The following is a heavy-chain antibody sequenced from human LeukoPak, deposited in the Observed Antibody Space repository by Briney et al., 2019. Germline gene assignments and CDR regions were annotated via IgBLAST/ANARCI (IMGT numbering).Heavy chain of an antibody. J-gene: IGHJ4*02. CDR2: ISAGDGNT. Sequence: ASVKVSCKASGYTFTSYAIHWVRQAPGQRLEWMGWISAGDGNTKYSQNFQGRVTFISNTSATTAFMELSSLRSEDAAVYYCARDSGSGNNDYWGQGTLVTVSS. D-gene: IGHD1-26*01. CDR3: ARDSGSGNNDY. CDR1: GYTFTSYA. V-gene: IGHV1-3*01.